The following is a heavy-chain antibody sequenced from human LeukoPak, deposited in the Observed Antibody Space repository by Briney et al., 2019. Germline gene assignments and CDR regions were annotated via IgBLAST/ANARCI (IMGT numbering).Heavy chain of an antibody. D-gene: IGHD2-2*03. J-gene: IGHJ3*02. CDR3: ARGCRSVGYCSSTSCLWRVCGAFDI. Sequence: SVKVSCKASGGTFSSYAICWVRQAPGPGLEWLGGIIPIFGTANYAQKFQGRVTITTDEPTSTAYMELSSLRSEDTAVYYCARGCRSVGYCSSTSCLWRVCGAFDIWGQGTMVTVSS. V-gene: IGHV1-69*05. CDR2: IIPIFGTA. CDR1: GGTFSSYA.